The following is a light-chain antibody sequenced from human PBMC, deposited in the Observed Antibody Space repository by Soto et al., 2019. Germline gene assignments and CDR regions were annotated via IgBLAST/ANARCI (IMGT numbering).Light chain of an antibody. CDR2: GAS. CDR1: QSVSSNY. J-gene: IGKJ1*01. CDR3: QQYGSSPRT. Sequence: DIVLTPSPGTLSLSPGERATLSCRASQSVSSNYLAWYQHKPGQAPRLVIYGASSRATGIPDRFSGSGSETDFTLTISRLEPEDFAVYYCQQYGSSPRTFGQGTKVDI. V-gene: IGKV3-20*01.